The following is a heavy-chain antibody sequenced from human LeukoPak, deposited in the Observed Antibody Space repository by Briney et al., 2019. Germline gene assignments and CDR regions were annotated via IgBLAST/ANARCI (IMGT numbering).Heavy chain of an antibody. CDR3: AKAKLDYYDSSGYLDY. V-gene: IGHV3-9*01. J-gene: IGHJ4*02. Sequence: GGSLRLSCAASGFTFDDYAMHWVRQAPGKGLEWVSGISWNSGSIGYADSVKGRFTISRDNAKNSLYLQMNSLRAEDTALYYCAKAKLDYYDSSGYLDYWGQGTLVTVSS. CDR2: ISWNSGSI. D-gene: IGHD3-22*01. CDR1: GFTFDDYA.